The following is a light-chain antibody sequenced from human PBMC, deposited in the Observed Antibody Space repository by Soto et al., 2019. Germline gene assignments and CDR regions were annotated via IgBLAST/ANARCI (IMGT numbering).Light chain of an antibody. V-gene: IGLV2-23*02. Sequence: QSELTQPASVSGSPGQSITISCTGTSSDVGSYNLVSWYQQYPDKAPKLMIYEVTKRPSGVSNRFSGSKSGNTASLTVSGLQAEDEADYYCCSYAGSSTFVFGAGTKVTVL. CDR3: CSYAGSSTFV. CDR2: EVT. CDR1: SSDVGSYNL. J-gene: IGLJ1*01.